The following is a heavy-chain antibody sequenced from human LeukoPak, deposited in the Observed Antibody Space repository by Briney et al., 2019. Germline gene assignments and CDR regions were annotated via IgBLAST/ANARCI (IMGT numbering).Heavy chain of an antibody. CDR1: GYTFTSCY. Sequence: ASVKVSCKASGYTFTSCYMHWVRQAPGQGLEWMGWINPNSGGTNYAQKFQGRVTMTRDTSISTAYMELSRLRSDDTAVYYCARVRGREQWLVPGYWGQGTLVTVSS. CDR3: ARVRGREQWLVPGY. CDR2: INPNSGGT. V-gene: IGHV1-2*02. J-gene: IGHJ4*02. D-gene: IGHD6-19*01.